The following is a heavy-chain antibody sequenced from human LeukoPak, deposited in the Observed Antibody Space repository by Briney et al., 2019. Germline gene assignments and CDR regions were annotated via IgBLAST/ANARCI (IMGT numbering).Heavy chain of an antibody. J-gene: IGHJ5*02. V-gene: IGHV1-69-2*01. D-gene: IGHD3-3*01. CDR2: VDPEHGET. Sequence: ASVKVSCKASGYTFTDYYMHWVQQAPGKGLEWMGRVDPEHGETIYAEKFQGRVTITADTSTDTAYMELSSLRSEDTAVYYCATVKEHKFWSGYYTDPQRWFDPWGQGTLVTVSS. CDR3: ATVKEHKFWSGYYTDPQRWFDP. CDR1: GYTFTDYY.